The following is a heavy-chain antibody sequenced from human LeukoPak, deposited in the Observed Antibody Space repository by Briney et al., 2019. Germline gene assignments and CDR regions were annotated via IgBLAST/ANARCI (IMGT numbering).Heavy chain of an antibody. Sequence: PSETLSLTCTVSGGSIRSSYYYWGWIRQPPGKGLEWIGEINHSGSTNYNPSLKSRVTISVDMSKNQFSLKLSSVTAADTAVYYCASRDTAMVSDVGPYYFDYWGQGTLVTVSS. CDR2: INHSGST. D-gene: IGHD5-18*01. V-gene: IGHV4-39*07. CDR3: ASRDTAMVSDVGPYYFDY. CDR1: GGSIRSSYYY. J-gene: IGHJ4*02.